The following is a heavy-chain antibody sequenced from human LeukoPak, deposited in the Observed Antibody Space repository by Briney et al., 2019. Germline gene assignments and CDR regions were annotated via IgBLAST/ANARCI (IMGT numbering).Heavy chain of an antibody. CDR3: ARESLPPYSSSD. CDR2: IIPIFGTA. J-gene: IGHJ4*02. D-gene: IGHD6-6*01. Sequence: SVKVSCKASGGTFSSYAISWVRQPPGQGLEWMGRIIPIFGTANYAQKFQGGVTITTDESTSTAYMELSSLRSEDTAVYYCARESLPPYSSSDWGQGTLVTVSS. V-gene: IGHV1-69*05. CDR1: GGTFSSYA.